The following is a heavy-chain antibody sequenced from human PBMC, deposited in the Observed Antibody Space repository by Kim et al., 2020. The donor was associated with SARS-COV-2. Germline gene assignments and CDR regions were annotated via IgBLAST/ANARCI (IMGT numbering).Heavy chain of an antibody. CDR1: GYSFTSYW. CDR3: ARQIAAADAYYYYGMDV. Sequence: GESLKISCKGSGYSFTSYWISWVRQMPGKGLEWMGRIDPSDSYTNYSPSFQGHVTISADKSISTAYLQWSSLKASDTAMYYCARQIAAADAYYYYGMDVWGQGTTVTVSS. CDR2: IDPSDSYT. J-gene: IGHJ6*02. D-gene: IGHD6-13*01. V-gene: IGHV5-10-1*01.